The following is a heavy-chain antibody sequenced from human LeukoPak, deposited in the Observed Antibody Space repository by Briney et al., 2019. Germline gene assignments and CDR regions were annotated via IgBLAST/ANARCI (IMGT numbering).Heavy chain of an antibody. CDR1: GFSFSSYT. J-gene: IGHJ4*02. Sequence: GGSLRLSCAASGFSFSSYTMSWVRQAPGEGLEWVSAIGGSGGSTYYADSVRGRFTISRDNFKNTLYLQMNSLRAEDTAVYYCAKGFYVGATDFDYWGQGTLVTVSS. V-gene: IGHV3-23*01. CDR2: IGGSGGST. D-gene: IGHD1-26*01. CDR3: AKGFYVGATDFDY.